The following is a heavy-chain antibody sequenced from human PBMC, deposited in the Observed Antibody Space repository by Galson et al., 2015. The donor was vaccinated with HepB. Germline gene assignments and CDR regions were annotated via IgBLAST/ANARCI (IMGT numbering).Heavy chain of an antibody. Sequence: SLRLSCAVSGFTFSNYGMHWVRQAPGKGLEWVAVMSHDGSKEKYADSVKGRFTISRDNAKNSLYLYMNSLRAEDTAVYYCASPSRVTMMINAYFMDVWGKGTTVTVSS. CDR1: GFTFSNYG. CDR3: ASPSRVTMMINAYFMDV. D-gene: IGHD2-21*02. V-gene: IGHV3-30*03. J-gene: IGHJ6*03. CDR2: MSHDGSKE.